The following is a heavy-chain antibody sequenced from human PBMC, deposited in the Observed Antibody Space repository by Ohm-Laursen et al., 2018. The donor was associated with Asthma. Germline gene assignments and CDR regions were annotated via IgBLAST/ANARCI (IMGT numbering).Heavy chain of an antibody. Sequence: SSVKVSCNASGGTFSSYAISWVRQAPGQGLEWMGGIIPIFGTANYAQKFQGRVTITADESTSTAYMELSSLRSEDTAVYYCARDLYYDFWSGSLAPNWFDPWGQGTLVTVSS. CDR1: GGTFSSYA. D-gene: IGHD3-3*01. CDR2: IIPIFGTA. V-gene: IGHV1-69*01. J-gene: IGHJ5*02. CDR3: ARDLYYDFWSGSLAPNWFDP.